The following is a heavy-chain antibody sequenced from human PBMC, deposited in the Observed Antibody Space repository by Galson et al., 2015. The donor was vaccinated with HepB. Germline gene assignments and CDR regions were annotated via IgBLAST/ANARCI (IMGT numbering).Heavy chain of an antibody. CDR1: GFTFSSYG. Sequence: SLRLSCAASGFTFSSYGMHWVRQAPGKGLEWVAVISYDGSNKYYADSVKGRFTISRDNSKNTLYLQMNSLRAVDTAVYYCAKDGDYCDSSGYSFDSWAQETLVAGSS. J-gene: IGHJ4*02. D-gene: IGHD3-22*01. CDR2: ISYDGSNK. V-gene: IGHV3-30*18. CDR3: AKDGDYCDSSGYSFDS.